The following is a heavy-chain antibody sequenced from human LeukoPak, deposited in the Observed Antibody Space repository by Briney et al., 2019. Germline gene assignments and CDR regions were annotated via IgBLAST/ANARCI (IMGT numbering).Heavy chain of an antibody. CDR2: IYYSGST. Sequence: SETLSLTCTVSGGSISSYYWSWLRQPPGKGLEWIGYIYYSGSTNYNPSLKSRVTISVDTSKNQFSLKLSSVTAADTAVYYCARDYYDSSGYYSLFGYWGQGTLVTVSS. CDR1: GGSISSYY. J-gene: IGHJ4*02. D-gene: IGHD3-22*01. CDR3: ARDYYDSSGYYSLFGY. V-gene: IGHV4-59*01.